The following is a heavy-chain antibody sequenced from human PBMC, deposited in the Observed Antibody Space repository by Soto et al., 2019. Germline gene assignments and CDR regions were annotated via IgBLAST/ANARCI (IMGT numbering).Heavy chain of an antibody. Sequence: SETLSLTCTVSGDSISSGDYYWSWIRQPPGKGLEWIGSIYYSGSTYYNPSLKSRVTISVDTSKNQFSLKLSSVTAADTAVYYCARRDYYDILTGYPAPPDYWGQGTLVPVSS. CDR1: GDSISSGDYY. CDR2: IYYSGST. V-gene: IGHV4-39*01. J-gene: IGHJ4*02. CDR3: ARRDYYDILTGYPAPPDY. D-gene: IGHD3-9*01.